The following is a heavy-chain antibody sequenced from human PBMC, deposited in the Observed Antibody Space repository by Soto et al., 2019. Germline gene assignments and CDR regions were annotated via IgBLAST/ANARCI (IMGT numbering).Heavy chain of an antibody. V-gene: IGHV3-7*01. Sequence: EVQLVEFGGGLVQPGGSLRLSCAASGFTFSSYWMSWVRQAPGKGLEWVANIKQDGSEKYYVDSVKGRFTISRDNAKNSLYLQMNSLRAEDTAVYYCARLYGDYGFYYYYYYMDVWGKGTTVTVSS. D-gene: IGHD4-17*01. CDR2: IKQDGSEK. CDR3: ARLYGDYGFYYYYYYMDV. J-gene: IGHJ6*03. CDR1: GFTFSSYW.